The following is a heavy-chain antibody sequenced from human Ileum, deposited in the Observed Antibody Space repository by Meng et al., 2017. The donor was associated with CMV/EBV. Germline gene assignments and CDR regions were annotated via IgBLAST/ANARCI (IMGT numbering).Heavy chain of an antibody. D-gene: IGHD1-14*01. CDR2: IHSGGTT. J-gene: IGHJ4*02. V-gene: IGHV3-23*01. CDR3: AKDLSVRSEFDY. Sequence: VQLLESGGDLEQPGGSLRLSCAASGFTFSSYAMNWVRQAPGKGLEWVSSIHSGGTTYYADSVKGRFTISRDNSKNTMYLQMDDLRVEDTALYYCAKDLSVRSEFDYWGQGTLVTVSS. CDR1: GFTFSSYA.